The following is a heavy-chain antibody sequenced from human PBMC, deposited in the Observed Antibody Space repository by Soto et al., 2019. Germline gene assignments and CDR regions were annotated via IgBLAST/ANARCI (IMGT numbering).Heavy chain of an antibody. CDR3: AKDPLSRGVLPAY. Sequence: GGSLRLSCAASGFTFSSYAMSWVRQAPGKGLEWVSAISGSGGSTYYADSVKGRFTISRDNSKNKLYLQMNSLRAEDTAVYSCAKDPLSRGVLPAYCGQGTPVPVSS. V-gene: IGHV3-23*01. J-gene: IGHJ4*02. CDR2: ISGSGGST. D-gene: IGHD3-10*01. CDR1: GFTFSSYA.